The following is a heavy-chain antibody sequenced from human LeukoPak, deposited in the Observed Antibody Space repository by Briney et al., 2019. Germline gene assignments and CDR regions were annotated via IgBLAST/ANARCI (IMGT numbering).Heavy chain of an antibody. J-gene: IGHJ3*02. V-gene: IGHV4-61*02. CDR2: IYTSGST. Sequence: PSQTLSLTCTVSGGSISSGSYYWSWIRQPAGKGLEWIGRIYTSGSTNYNPSLKSRVTISVDTSKNQFSLKLSSVTAADTAVYYCARWVSIAAAPGAFDIWGQGTMVTVSS. CDR1: GGSISSGSYY. D-gene: IGHD6-13*01. CDR3: ARWVSIAAAPGAFDI.